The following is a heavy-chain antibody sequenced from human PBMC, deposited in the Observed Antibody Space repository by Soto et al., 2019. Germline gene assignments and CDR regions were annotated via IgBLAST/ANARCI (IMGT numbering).Heavy chain of an antibody. V-gene: IGHV3-23*01. J-gene: IGHJ4*02. CDR1: GFTFSSYA. Sequence: GGSLRLSCAASGFTFSSYAMSWVRQAPGKGLEWVSAISGSGGSTYYADSVKGRFTISRDNSKNTLYLQMNSLRAEDTAVYYCANPAGLTAERIGAPYDYWGQGTLVTVSS. CDR3: ANPAGLTAERIGAPYDY. CDR2: ISGSGGST. D-gene: IGHD2-21*02.